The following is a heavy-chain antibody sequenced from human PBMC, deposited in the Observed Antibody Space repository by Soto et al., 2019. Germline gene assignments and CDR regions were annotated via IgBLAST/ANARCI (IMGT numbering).Heavy chain of an antibody. Sequence: PGGSLRLSCAASGFTFSSYSMHWVRQAPGKGLEWVSSIGTRSDIYYADSVKGRFTISRDNAKNTLYLQMNSLGVEDTALYYCSYDTFGDKDFWGQGTPVTVSS. CDR2: IGTRSDI. CDR1: GFTFSSYS. V-gene: IGHV3-21*01. D-gene: IGHD3-9*01. CDR3: SYDTFGDKDF. J-gene: IGHJ4*02.